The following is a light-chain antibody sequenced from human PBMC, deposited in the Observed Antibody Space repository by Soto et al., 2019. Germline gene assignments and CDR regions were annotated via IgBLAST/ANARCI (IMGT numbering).Light chain of an antibody. Sequence: QSLLTQPASLSGSPGQSIAISCTGTSSDVGAFNYVSWYQQHPGKAPKFMIFDVSSRPPGVSDRFSGSKSGNTASLTISGLQTEDEADYYCASYTTSSTYVFGTGTKVTVL. V-gene: IGLV2-14*03. CDR3: ASYTTSSTYV. J-gene: IGLJ1*01. CDR2: DVS. CDR1: SSDVGAFNY.